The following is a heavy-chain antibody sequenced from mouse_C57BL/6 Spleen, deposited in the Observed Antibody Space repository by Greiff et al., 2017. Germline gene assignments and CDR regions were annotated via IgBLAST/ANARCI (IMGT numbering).Heavy chain of an antibody. Sequence: EVQLQQSGPELVKPGASVKIPCKASGYTFTDYNMDWVKQSHGKSLEWIGDINPNNGGTNYNQKFKGKATLTVDKSSSTAYMELRSLTSEDTAVYYCARAYYYGSSPYFDYWGQGTTLTVSS. J-gene: IGHJ2*01. CDR2: INPNNGGT. CDR3: ARAYYYGSSPYFDY. V-gene: IGHV1-18*01. CDR1: GYTFTDYN. D-gene: IGHD1-1*01.